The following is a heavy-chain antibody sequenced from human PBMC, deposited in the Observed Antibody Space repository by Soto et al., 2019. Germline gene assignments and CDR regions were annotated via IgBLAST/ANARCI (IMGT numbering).Heavy chain of an antibody. J-gene: IGHJ6*02. V-gene: IGHV3-11*01. Sequence: PGGSLRLSCAASGFTFSDYYMSWIRQAPGKGLEWVSYISSSGSTIYYADSVKGRFTISRDNAKNSLYLQMNSLRAEDTAVYYCASTGDKGLSELLWFGESPPEFGMDVWGQGTTVTVSS. CDR1: GFTFSDYY. D-gene: IGHD3-10*01. CDR2: ISSSGSTI. CDR3: ASTGDKGLSELLWFGESPPEFGMDV.